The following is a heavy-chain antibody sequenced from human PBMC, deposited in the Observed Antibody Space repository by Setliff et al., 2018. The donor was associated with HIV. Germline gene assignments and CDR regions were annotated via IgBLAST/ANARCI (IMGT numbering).Heavy chain of an antibody. CDR2: IAYTGSG. V-gene: IGHV4-39*07. CDR1: GGSISSRNFY. CDR3: AREVRWELPQGFDH. D-gene: IGHD1-26*01. Sequence: SETLSLTCTVSGGSISSRNFYWGWIRQPPGKGPEWIGSIAYTGSGYYNSSLKSRVTISVDTSRNECSLKLTSVTAADTAVYYCAREVRWELPQGFDHWGQGSQVTVSS. J-gene: IGHJ4*02.